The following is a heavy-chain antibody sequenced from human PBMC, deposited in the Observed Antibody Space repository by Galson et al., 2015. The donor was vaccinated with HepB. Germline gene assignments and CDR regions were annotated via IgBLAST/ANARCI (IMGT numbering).Heavy chain of an antibody. D-gene: IGHD2-15*01. V-gene: IGHV1-69*06. CDR2: IIPIFGTA. Sequence: SVKASCKASGGTFSSYAISWVRQAPGQGLEWMGGIIPIFGTANYAQKFQGRVTITADKSTSTAYMELSSLRSEDTAVYYCARERGWDYYYYYGMDVWAQGTTVTVSS. CDR1: GGTFSSYA. CDR3: ARERGWDYYYYYGMDV. J-gene: IGHJ6*02.